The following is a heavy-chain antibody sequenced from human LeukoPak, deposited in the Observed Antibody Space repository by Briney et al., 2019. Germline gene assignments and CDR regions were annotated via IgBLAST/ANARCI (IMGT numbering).Heavy chain of an antibody. CDR3: ARANPTTPIFYFDF. CDR2: ISSSADRI. CDR1: GFTFRSHG. Sequence: PGGSLRLSCVGFGFTFRSHGMNWVRQAPGKGLEWISYISSSADRIYYADSVRGRLAISRDNDRNSLFVEMNALRAEDTAVYYCARANPTTPIFYFDFWGRGTLVTVSS. V-gene: IGHV3-48*01. D-gene: IGHD4-17*01. J-gene: IGHJ4*02.